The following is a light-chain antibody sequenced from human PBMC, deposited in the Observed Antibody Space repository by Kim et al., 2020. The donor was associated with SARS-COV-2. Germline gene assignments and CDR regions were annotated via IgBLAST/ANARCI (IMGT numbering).Light chain of an antibody. CDR1: LSNSGAGYA. CDR3: QSYDSSLNGWV. V-gene: IGLV1-40*01. J-gene: IGLJ3*02. Sequence: QRVTNPWTGSLSNSGAGYAVRWYQQLPGTAPKLRINGNSNRPSGVPDRFSGSKAATSASLAITGLQAEDEADYYCQSYDSSLNGWVFGGGTQLTVL. CDR2: GNS.